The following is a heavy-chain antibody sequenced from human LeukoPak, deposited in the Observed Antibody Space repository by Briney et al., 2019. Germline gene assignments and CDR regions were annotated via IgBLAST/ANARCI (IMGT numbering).Heavy chain of an antibody. CDR3: ARAFVDTAFDY. J-gene: IGHJ4*02. CDR2: ISGSSSTI. V-gene: IGHV3-48*01. Sequence: GGSLRLSCAASGFTFSSYSMNWVRQAPGKGLEWVSYISGSSSTIYYADSVKGRFTISRDNSKNTLYLQMNSLRAEDTAVYYCARAFVDTAFDYWGQGTLVTVSS. CDR1: GFTFSSYS. D-gene: IGHD5-18*01.